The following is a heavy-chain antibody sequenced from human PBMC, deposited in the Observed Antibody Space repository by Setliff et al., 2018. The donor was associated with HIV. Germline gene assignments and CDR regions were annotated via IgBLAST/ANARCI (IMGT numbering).Heavy chain of an antibody. Sequence: PGGSLRLSCAASGFIFSTNWMSWVRQAPGKGPEWVANINQDGSDKYYVPSVKGRFTISRDNAKNSLYLQMNSLKSEDTAVYYCARDTSRSDESAFDIWGQGTMVTVSS. CDR1: GFIFSTNW. CDR2: INQDGSDK. V-gene: IGHV3-7*03. CDR3: ARDTSRSDESAFDI. D-gene: IGHD6-19*01. J-gene: IGHJ3*02.